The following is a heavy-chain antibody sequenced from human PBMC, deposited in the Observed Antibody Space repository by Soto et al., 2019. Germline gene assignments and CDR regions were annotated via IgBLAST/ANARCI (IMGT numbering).Heavy chain of an antibody. D-gene: IGHD3-3*01. CDR1: GGSFSGYY. CDR2: INHSGST. V-gene: IGHV4-34*01. CDR3: ARHERWYYDFWSGYPETPTPLGAFDI. J-gene: IGHJ3*02. Sequence: SETLSLTCAVYGGSFSGYYWSWIRQPPGKGLEWIGEINHSGSTNYNPSLKSRVTISVDTSKNQFSLKLSSVTAADTAVYYCARHERWYYDFWSGYPETPTPLGAFDIWGQGTMVTVSS.